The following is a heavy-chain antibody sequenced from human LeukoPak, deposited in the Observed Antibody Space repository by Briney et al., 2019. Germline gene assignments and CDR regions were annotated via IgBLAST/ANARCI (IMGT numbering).Heavy chain of an antibody. J-gene: IGHJ4*02. CDR2: INPNSGGT. Sequence: ASVKVSCKPSGYTFTGYYMHWVRQAPGQGLEWMGWINPNSGGTNYAQKFQGRVTMTRDTSTSTVYMELSSLRSEDTAVYYCARDADSSGYYYNYWGQGTLVTVSS. CDR3: ARDADSSGYYYNY. D-gene: IGHD3-22*01. V-gene: IGHV1-2*02. CDR1: GYTFTGYY.